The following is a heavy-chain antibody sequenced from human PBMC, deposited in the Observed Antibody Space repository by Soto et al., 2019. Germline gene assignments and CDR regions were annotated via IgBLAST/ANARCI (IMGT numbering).Heavy chain of an antibody. V-gene: IGHV1-69*01. CDR1: GGTFSGYG. J-gene: IGHJ6*02. CDR3: ARGRAKAHFYYGMDV. CDR2: IIPIFGTI. Sequence: QVQMVQSGAEVKKPGSSLKVSCKASGGTFSGYGISWVRQAPGQGLEWMGGIIPIFGTINYAQKFRDRVTIPADEATSTVYMDLSSLRSEDTAIYYRARGRAKAHFYYGMDVWGQGTAVTVSS.